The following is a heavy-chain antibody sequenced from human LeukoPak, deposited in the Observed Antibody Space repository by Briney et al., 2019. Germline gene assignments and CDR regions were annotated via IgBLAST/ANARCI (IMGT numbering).Heavy chain of an antibody. J-gene: IGHJ3*02. CDR1: GFTFSTYT. D-gene: IGHD3-3*01. CDR2: ISSNGYYI. CDR3: AREGLRTERSDTDAFDI. Sequence: PGGSLRLSCAAAGFTFSTYTINWVRQAPGKGLEWVSSISSNGYYIYYAGPVRGRFTISRDNPKNSLYLQMNSLRAEDTALYYCAREGLRTERSDTDAFDIWGQGTMVTVSS. V-gene: IGHV3-21*01.